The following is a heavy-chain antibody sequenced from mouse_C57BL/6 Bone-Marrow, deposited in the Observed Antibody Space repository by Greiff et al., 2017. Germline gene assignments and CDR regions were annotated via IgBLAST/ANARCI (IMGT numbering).Heavy chain of an antibody. Sequence: VKLVESGTELVKPGASVKLSCKASGYTFTSYWMHWVKQRPGQGLEWIGNINPSNGGTNYNEKFKSKATLTVDKSSSTAYMQLSSLTSEDSAVYYCEGIYYYGSGYFDVWGTGTTVTVSS. V-gene: IGHV1-53*01. CDR1: GYTFTSYW. CDR3: EGIYYYGSGYFDV. D-gene: IGHD1-1*01. J-gene: IGHJ1*03. CDR2: INPSNGGT.